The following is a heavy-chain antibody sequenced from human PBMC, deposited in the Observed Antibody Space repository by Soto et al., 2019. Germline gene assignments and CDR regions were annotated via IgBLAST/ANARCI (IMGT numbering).Heavy chain of an antibody. J-gene: IGHJ5*02. CDR1: GSTFSTYA. CDR2: ITSTGGST. V-gene: IGHV3-23*01. CDR3: VGQPARFDP. Sequence: QLLESEGGLVQPGGSLRLSCAASGSTFSTYAMSWVRQAPGKGLEWVSAITSTGGSTFYADSVKGRFTISRDNSKNALSLQMNSVRVEDTAVFYCVGQPARFDPWGPGTLVTGSS.